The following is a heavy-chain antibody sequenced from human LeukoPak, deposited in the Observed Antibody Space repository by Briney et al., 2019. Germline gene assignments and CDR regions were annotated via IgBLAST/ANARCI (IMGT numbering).Heavy chain of an antibody. CDR2: IYTSGST. CDR1: GGSISSYY. D-gene: IGHD3-16*01. V-gene: IGHV4-4*07. Sequence: SETLSLTCTVSGGSISSYYWSWIRQPAGKGLEWIGRIYTSGSTHFNPSLKSRVTMSVDTSKNQFSLKLSSVTAADTAVYYCARDNDSRDPPHFDYWGQGTLVTVSS. CDR3: ARDNDSRDPPHFDY. J-gene: IGHJ4*02.